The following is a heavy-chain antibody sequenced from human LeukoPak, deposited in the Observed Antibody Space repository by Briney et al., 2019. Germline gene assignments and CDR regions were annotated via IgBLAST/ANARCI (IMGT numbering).Heavy chain of an antibody. CDR2: VDPEDGET. V-gene: IGHV1-69-2*01. D-gene: IGHD2-2*02. CDR1: GYTFTDYY. CDR3: ARDGIGYCSGTSCYITLYMDV. Sequence: ASVKVSCKVSGYTFTDYYMHWVQQAPGKGLEWMGLVDPEDGETIYAEKFQGRVTITADTSTDTAYMELSSLRSDDTAVYYCARDGIGYCSGTSCYITLYMDVWGKGTTVTVSS. J-gene: IGHJ6*03.